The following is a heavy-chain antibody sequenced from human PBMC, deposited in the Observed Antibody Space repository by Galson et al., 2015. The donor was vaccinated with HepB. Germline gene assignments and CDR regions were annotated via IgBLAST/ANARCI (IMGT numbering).Heavy chain of an antibody. J-gene: IGHJ4*02. V-gene: IGHV1-24*01. CDR1: GYTLTELS. CDR3: ATRSYYYDSSGRARYYFDY. Sequence: SVKVSCKVSGYTLTELSMHWVRQAPGKGLEWMGGFDPEDGETIYAQKFQGRVTMTEDTSTDTAYMELSSLRSEDTAVYYCATRSYYYDSSGRARYYFDYWGQGTLVTVSS. D-gene: IGHD3-22*01. CDR2: FDPEDGET.